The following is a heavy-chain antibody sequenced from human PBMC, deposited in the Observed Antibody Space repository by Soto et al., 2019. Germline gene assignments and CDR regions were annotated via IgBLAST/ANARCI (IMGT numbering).Heavy chain of an antibody. Sequence: PSETLSLTCSVSGGSISSGGYYWSWIRQHPGKGLEWIGNIYYSGSTYYNTSLRGRANISVDKSNNQFSLRLRSVTASDTAVYYCATLPPRIVVSLLPIPTWGQGILVT. V-gene: IGHV4-31*09. D-gene: IGHD2-21*01. CDR2: IYYSGST. CDR1: GGSISSGGYY. J-gene: IGHJ5*02. CDR3: ATLPPRIVVSLLPIPT.